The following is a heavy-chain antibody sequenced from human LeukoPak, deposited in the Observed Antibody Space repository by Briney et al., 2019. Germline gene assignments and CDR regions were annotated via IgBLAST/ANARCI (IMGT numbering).Heavy chain of an antibody. CDR3: ANHLACGSTSCPPFDS. CDR1: GFTFSSYS. D-gene: IGHD2-2*01. CDR2: IYSGGST. Sequence: GGSLRLSCAASGFTFSSYSMNWVRQAPGKGLEWVSVIYSGGSTYYADSVKGRFTISRDNSKNTLYLQMNSLRAEDTAVYYCANHLACGSTSCPPFDSWGQGTLVTVSS. J-gene: IGHJ4*02. V-gene: IGHV3-66*01.